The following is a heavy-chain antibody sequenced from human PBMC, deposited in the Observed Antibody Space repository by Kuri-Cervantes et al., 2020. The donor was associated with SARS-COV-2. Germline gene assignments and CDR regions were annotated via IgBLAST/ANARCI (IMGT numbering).Heavy chain of an antibody. CDR3: AIIDSSGYYADY. Sequence: SETLSLTCTVSGASISSFYWNWILQPAGKELEWIGRIYTSDSTDYNPSLQSRVTMSADTSRNQVSLKLSSLTAADTAVYYCAIIDSSGYYADYWGQGTLVTVSS. D-gene: IGHD3-22*01. CDR2: IYTSDST. V-gene: IGHV4-4*07. J-gene: IGHJ4*02. CDR1: GASISSFY.